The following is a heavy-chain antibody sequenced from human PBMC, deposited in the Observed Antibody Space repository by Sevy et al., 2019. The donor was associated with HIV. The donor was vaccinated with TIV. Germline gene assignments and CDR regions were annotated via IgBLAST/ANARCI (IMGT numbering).Heavy chain of an antibody. CDR3: ARVATTSFYYYYYMDV. D-gene: IGHD4-17*01. CDR1: GYSISSGYY. J-gene: IGHJ6*03. CDR2: IYHTETT. Sequence: KQSQTLSLTCAVSGYSISSGYYWAWIRQPPGKGLEWIGSIYHTETTYYNPSLKSRVSISIDTSKNQFSLRLNSVTAADTAMYYCARVATTSFYYYYYMDVWGKGTTVTVSS. V-gene: IGHV4-38-2*01.